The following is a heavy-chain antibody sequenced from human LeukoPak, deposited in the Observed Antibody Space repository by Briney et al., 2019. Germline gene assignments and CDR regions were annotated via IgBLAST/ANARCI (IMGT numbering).Heavy chain of an antibody. J-gene: IGHJ4*02. CDR2: IYYSGST. Sequence: PSETLSLTCTVSGGSISSYYWSWIRQPPGKGLEWIGYIYYSGSTNYNPSLKSRVTISVDTSKNQFSLKLSSVTAADTAVYYCARDTYYYDSSGYSEVTLPDYWGQGTLVTVSS. V-gene: IGHV4-59*01. CDR1: GGSISSYY. D-gene: IGHD3-22*01. CDR3: ARDTYYYDSSGYSEVTLPDY.